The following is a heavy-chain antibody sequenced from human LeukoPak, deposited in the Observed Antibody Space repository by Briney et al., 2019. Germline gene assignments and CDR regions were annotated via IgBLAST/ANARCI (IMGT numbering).Heavy chain of an antibody. CDR1: GFTFSSYA. CDR3: AKDFGYYYDSSGYYNGVY. D-gene: IGHD3-22*01. CDR2: ISGSGGST. Sequence: GGSMRLSCAAYGFTFSSYAMSWVRQAPGKGLEWVSAISGSGGSTYYADSVKGRFTISRDNSKNTLYLQMNSLRAEDTAVYYCAKDFGYYYDSSGYYNGVYWGQGTLVTVSS. J-gene: IGHJ4*02. V-gene: IGHV3-23*01.